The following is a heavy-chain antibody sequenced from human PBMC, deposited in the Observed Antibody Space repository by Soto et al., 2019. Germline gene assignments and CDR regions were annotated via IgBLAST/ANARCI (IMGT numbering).Heavy chain of an antibody. V-gene: IGHV3-74*01. Sequence: EVRLVESGGGLVQPGGYLRLSCAASGLIFSNYKMHCVRQAPGKGLVWVSRINTDGSILDYADSVKGRFTVSRDNAKNTLYLQMNSRRDDDTAVYYCSRDTDGLHYWGQGTLVTVSS. CDR3: SRDTDGLHY. CDR1: GLIFSNYK. J-gene: IGHJ4*02. CDR2: INTDGSIL.